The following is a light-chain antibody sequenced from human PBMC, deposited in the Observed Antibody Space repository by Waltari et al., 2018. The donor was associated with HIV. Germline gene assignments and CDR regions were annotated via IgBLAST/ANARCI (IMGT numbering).Light chain of an antibody. V-gene: IGLV2-11*01. Sequence: QSALTQPRSVSGSPGQTVSMSCTGADFTLRGNNFVSWYPQHAGRAPRVVIFDVDMRPSYVSVRLSASTPGDPASLTISGLQPDDEAIYYCSAYLASSSWVFGGGT. CDR3: SAYLASSSWV. CDR2: DVD. J-gene: IGLJ3*02. CDR1: DFTLRGNNF.